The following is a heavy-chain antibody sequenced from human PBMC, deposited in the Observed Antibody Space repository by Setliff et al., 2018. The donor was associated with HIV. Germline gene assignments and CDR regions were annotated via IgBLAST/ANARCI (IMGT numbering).Heavy chain of an antibody. V-gene: IGHV4-38-2*02. CDR3: ATPHREREDDAFDI. D-gene: IGHD1-1*01. Sequence: SETLSLTCNVSGFSIGNFYYWGWVRQPPGKGLEWVGSMYPNGRTYYNPSVKSRVTIAVDTSKNQFFLKLSSVTAADTAMYYCATPHREREDDAFDIWGQGTKVTVSS. J-gene: IGHJ3*02. CDR1: GFSIGNFYY. CDR2: MYPNGRT.